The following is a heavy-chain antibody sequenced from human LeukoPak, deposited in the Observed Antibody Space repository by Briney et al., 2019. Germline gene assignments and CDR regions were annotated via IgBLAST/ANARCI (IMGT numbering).Heavy chain of an antibody. V-gene: IGHV4-34*01. Sequence: SETLSLTCAVYGGSFSGYYWSWIRQPPGKGREWIGEINHSGSTNYNPSLKSRVTISVDTSKNQFSLKLSSVTAADTAVYYCARGLTSMVATPSSFDCWGQGTLVTVSS. CDR2: INHSGST. J-gene: IGHJ4*02. CDR3: ARGLTSMVATPSSFDC. D-gene: IGHD5-12*01. CDR1: GGSFSGYY.